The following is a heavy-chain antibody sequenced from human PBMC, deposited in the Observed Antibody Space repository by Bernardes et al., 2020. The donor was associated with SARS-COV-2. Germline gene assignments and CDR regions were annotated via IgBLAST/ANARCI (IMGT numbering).Heavy chain of an antibody. J-gene: IGHJ6*02. V-gene: IGHV4-59*01. D-gene: IGHD3-3*01. CDR1: GGSISSYY. CDR3: ARLRQSYYDFWSGYSVGMDV. Sequence: TLFLTCTFSGGSISSYYWSWIRQPPGKGLEWIGYIYYSGSTNYNPSLKSRVTISVDTSKNQFSLKLSSVTAADTAVYYCARLRQSYYDFWSGYSVGMDVWGQGTTVTVSS. CDR2: IYYSGST.